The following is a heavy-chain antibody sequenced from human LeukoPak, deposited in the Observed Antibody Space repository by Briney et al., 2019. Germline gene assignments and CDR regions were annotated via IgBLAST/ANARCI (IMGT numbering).Heavy chain of an antibody. J-gene: IGHJ4*02. CDR1: GGSISSSSYY. CDR3: ARRAGYCTNGVCYPGTVY. CDR2: IYYSGST. Sequence: SETLSLTCTVSGGSISSSSYYWGWIRQPPGKGLEWIGSIYYSGSTYYNPSLKSRVTISVDTSKNQFSLKLSSVTAADKAVYYCARRAGYCTNGVCYPGTVYWGQGTLVTVSS. V-gene: IGHV4-39*07. D-gene: IGHD2-8*01.